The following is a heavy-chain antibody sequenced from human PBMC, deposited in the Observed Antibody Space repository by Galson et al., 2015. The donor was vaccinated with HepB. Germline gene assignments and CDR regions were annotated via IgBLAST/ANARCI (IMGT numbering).Heavy chain of an antibody. D-gene: IGHD2-21*02. V-gene: IGHV3-7*01. J-gene: IGHJ5*02. CDR1: GFTFSSYW. CDR2: IKQDGSEK. CDR3: ARLVVTAIGTNWFDP. Sequence: SLRLSCAASGFTFSSYWMSWVRQAPGKGLEWVANIKQDGSEKYYVDSVKGRFTISRDNAKNSLYLQMNSLRAEDTAVYYCARLVVTAIGTNWFDPWGQGTLVTVSS.